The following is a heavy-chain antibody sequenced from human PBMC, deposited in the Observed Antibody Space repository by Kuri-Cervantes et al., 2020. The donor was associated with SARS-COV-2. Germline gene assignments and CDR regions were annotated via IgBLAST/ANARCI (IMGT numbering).Heavy chain of an antibody. D-gene: IGHD2-2*01. CDR1: GFTFSSYA. CDR3: AKDLRPAPFLDAFDI. CDR2: ISYDGSNK. V-gene: IGHV3-30-3*01. J-gene: IGHJ3*02. Sequence: GGSLRLSCAASGFTFSSYAMHWVRQAPGKGLERVAVISYDGSNKYSAQSVKGRFTISRDNSKNTLYLQMNSLRAEDTAVYYCAKDLRPAPFLDAFDIWGQGTMVTVSS.